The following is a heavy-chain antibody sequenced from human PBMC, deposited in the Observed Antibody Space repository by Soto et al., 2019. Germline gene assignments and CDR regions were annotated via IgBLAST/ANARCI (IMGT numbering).Heavy chain of an antibody. V-gene: IGHV4-38-2*01. D-gene: IGHD2-2*01. Sequence: SETLSLTCAVSGYSISSGNYWAWIRQPPGRGLEWIGSLYHIGSTHYNTSLKSRVTISVDTSKNHFPLELSSVTAADTAIYYCRSSTSCYDESCVDVWGQGTMVTVSS. CDR3: RSSTSCYDESCVDV. J-gene: IGHJ6*02. CDR1: GYSISSGNY. CDR2: LYHIGST.